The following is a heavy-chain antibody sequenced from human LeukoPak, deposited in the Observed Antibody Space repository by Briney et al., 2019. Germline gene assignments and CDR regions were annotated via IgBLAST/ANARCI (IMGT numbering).Heavy chain of an antibody. J-gene: IGHJ4*02. V-gene: IGHV3-9*01. CDR3: VRDLGGRSGH. CDR2: ISWNSGNI. Sequence: GGSLRLSCAASGFTFNDYAMHWVRQAPGKGLEWISGISWNSGNIGYADSVKGRFTIFRDNAKNTLYLQMNSLRAEDTAVYYCVRDLGGRSGHWGQGTLVTVSS. CDR1: GFTFNDYA. D-gene: IGHD1-26*01.